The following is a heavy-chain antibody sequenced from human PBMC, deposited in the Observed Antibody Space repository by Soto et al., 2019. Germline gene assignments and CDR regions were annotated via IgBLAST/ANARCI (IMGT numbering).Heavy chain of an antibody. Sequence: ASVQVSCKASGYTFTSYGISWVGQAPGQGLELMGWISAYNGNTNYAQKLHGRVTMTTDTSTSTAYMELRSLRSDATAVYYCARDTSWPMAGYWGQGTLVTVSS. CDR2: ISAYNGNT. J-gene: IGHJ4*02. D-gene: IGHD3-10*01. CDR1: GYTFTSYG. V-gene: IGHV1-18*01. CDR3: ARDTSWPMAGY.